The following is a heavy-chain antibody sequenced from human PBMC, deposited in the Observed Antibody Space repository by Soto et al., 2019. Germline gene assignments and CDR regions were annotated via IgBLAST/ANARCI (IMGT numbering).Heavy chain of an antibody. Sequence: GGSLRLSCAASGFTFSNAWMSWVRQAPGKGLEWVGRIKSKTDGGTTDYAAPVKGRFTISRDDSKNTLYLQMNSLKTEDTAVYYCTTERCYDFWSGPQLLYYYYGMDVWGQGTTVTVSS. V-gene: IGHV3-15*01. D-gene: IGHD3-3*01. CDR1: GFTFSNAW. J-gene: IGHJ6*02. CDR2: IKSKTDGGTT. CDR3: TTERCYDFWSGPQLLYYYYGMDV.